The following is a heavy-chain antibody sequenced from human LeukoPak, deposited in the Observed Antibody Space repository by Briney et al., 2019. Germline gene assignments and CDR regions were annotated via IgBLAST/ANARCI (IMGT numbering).Heavy chain of an antibody. V-gene: IGHV4-59*01. J-gene: IGHJ4*02. CDR3: ARDQGPTAMWTFDY. CDR1: GGSISSYY. CDR2: IYYSGGT. Sequence: SETLSLTCTVSGGSISSYYWSWLRQPPGKGLEWIGYIYYSGGTNYNPSLKSRVTISVDTSKNQFSLKLSSVTAADTAVYYCARDQGPTAMWTFDYWGQGTLVTVSS. D-gene: IGHD2-2*01.